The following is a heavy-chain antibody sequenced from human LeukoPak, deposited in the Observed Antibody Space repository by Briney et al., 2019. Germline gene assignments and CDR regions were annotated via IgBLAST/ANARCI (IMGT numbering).Heavy chain of an antibody. D-gene: IGHD3-22*01. CDR2: IYPGDSDT. CDR3: ARSRLSSGYFDY. Sequence: GESLKISCKTSGYRFISYWIGWVRQMPGKGLEWMGIIYPGDSDTRYSPSFQGQVTISADKSISTAYLQWSSLKASDTAMYYCARSRLSSGYFDYWGQGTLVTVSS. J-gene: IGHJ4*02. CDR1: GYRFISYW. V-gene: IGHV5-51*01.